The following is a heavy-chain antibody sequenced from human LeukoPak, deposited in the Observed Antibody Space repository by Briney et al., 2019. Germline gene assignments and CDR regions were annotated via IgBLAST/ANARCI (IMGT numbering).Heavy chain of an antibody. CDR2: IYYSGST. Sequence: SETLSLTCTVSGCSISSSSYYWGWIRQPPGKGLEWIGSIYYSGSTYYNPSLKSRVTISVDTSKNQFSLKLSSVTAADTAVYYCARPTYYYDSSGHDAFDIWGQGTMVTVPS. CDR3: ARPTYYYDSSGHDAFDI. CDR1: GCSISSSSYY. D-gene: IGHD3-22*01. V-gene: IGHV4-39*01. J-gene: IGHJ3*02.